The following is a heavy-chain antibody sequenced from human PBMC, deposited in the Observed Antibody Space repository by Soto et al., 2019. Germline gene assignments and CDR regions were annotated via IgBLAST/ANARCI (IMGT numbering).Heavy chain of an antibody. J-gene: IGHJ2*01. D-gene: IGHD3-10*01. CDR3: APSGEFCWYFDL. Sequence: VELVQSGAEVKKPGASVKVSCRASTYDFIGYYMHWVRQAPGQGLEWMGWINPKNGATMYAQNFQGRVTVTRDRSIGTVYMELRSLRSDDTAVYYCAPSGEFCWYFDLWGRGTLITVSS. CDR2: INPKNGAT. V-gene: IGHV1-2*02. CDR1: TYDFIGYY.